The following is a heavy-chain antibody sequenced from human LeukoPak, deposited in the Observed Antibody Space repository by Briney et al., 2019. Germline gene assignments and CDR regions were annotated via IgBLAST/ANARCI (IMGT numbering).Heavy chain of an antibody. CDR3: AKGESPQYMVRGVPYYYYVMDV. J-gene: IGHJ6*02. CDR2: ISGNGVTR. CDR1: GFTFSSYA. Sequence: PGRSLRLSCAASGFTFSSYAMNWVRQSPGNGLEWVSGISGNGVTRHYADSVKGRLTISRDNSKSTLYLQMSSLRAEDTAVYYCAKGESPQYMVRGVPYYYYVMDVWGQGTTVTVAS. V-gene: IGHV3-23*01. D-gene: IGHD3-10*01.